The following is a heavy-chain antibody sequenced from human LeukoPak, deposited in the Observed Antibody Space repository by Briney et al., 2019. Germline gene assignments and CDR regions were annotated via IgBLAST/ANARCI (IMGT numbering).Heavy chain of an antibody. D-gene: IGHD3-10*01. CDR3: ARDPLRFGELLGYFDY. Sequence: ASVRVSCKASGYTFTGYYIHWMRQAPGQGLEWMGWISAYNGNTNYAQKFQGRVTMTTDTSTSTAYMDLRSLRSDDTAVYYCARDPLRFGELLGYFDYWGQGTLVTVSS. J-gene: IGHJ4*02. CDR2: ISAYNGNT. V-gene: IGHV1-18*04. CDR1: GYTFTGYY.